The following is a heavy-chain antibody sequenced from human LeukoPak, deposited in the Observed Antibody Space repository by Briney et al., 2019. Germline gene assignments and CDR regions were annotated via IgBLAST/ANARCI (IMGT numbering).Heavy chain of an antibody. V-gene: IGHV3-23*01. D-gene: IGHD1-26*01. Sequence: GGSLRLSCAASRFTFSNYAMSWVRQAPGKGLEWVSAITGSGGNTYYADSVKGRFTISRDNSKNTLYLQMNSLRDEDTAVYYCASGWGAGMDVWGQGTTVTVSS. J-gene: IGHJ6*02. CDR2: ITGSGGNT. CDR1: RFTFSNYA. CDR3: ASGWGAGMDV.